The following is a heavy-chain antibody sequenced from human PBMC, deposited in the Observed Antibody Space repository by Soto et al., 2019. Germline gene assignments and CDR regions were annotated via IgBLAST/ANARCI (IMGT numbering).Heavy chain of an antibody. J-gene: IGHJ6*04. CDR2: IYYSGST. V-gene: IGHV4-30-4*01. Sequence: SETLSLTCTVSGGSISSGDYYWSWIRQPPGKGLEWIGYIYYSGSTYYNPSLKSRVTISVDTSKNQFSLKLSSVTAADTAVYYCASSYCSGGSCPGGGYYYYGMDVWGEGTTVTVCS. CDR3: ASSYCSGGSCPGGGYYYYGMDV. D-gene: IGHD2-15*01. CDR1: GGSISSGDYY.